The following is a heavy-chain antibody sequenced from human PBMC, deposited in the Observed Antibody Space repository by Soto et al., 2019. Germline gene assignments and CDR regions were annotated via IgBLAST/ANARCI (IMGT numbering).Heavy chain of an antibody. V-gene: IGHV3-30-3*01. CDR2: ISYDGSNK. J-gene: IGHJ4*02. Sequence: QVQLVESGGGVVQPGRSLRLSCAASGFTFSSYAMHWVRQAPGKGLEWVAVISYDGSNKYYADSVKSRFTISRDNSKNTLYLQMNSLRAEDTAVYYCARGDSYVWGSYPPRDYWGQGTLVTVSS. D-gene: IGHD3-16*02. CDR3: ARGDSYVWGSYPPRDY. CDR1: GFTFSSYA.